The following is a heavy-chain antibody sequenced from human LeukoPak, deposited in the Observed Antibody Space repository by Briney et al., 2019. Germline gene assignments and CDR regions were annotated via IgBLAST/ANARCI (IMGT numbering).Heavy chain of an antibody. Sequence: ASVKVSCKSSGYTFTGYYMHWVRQPPGQGLEWMGWINPNSGGTNYAQKFQGRVTMTRDTSISTAYMELSRLRSDDTAVYYCARTVAGTGNDAFDIWGQGTMVTVSS. CDR2: INPNSGGT. V-gene: IGHV1-2*02. J-gene: IGHJ3*02. CDR3: ARTVAGTGNDAFDI. D-gene: IGHD6-19*01. CDR1: GYTFTGYY.